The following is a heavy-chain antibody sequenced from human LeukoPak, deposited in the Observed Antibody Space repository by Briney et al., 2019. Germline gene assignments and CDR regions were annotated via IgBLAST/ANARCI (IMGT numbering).Heavy chain of an antibody. CDR2: IYHSGNT. CDR1: GASMSSNY. CDR3: ASTRRAAVAGRFDS. Sequence: SETLSLTCNVSGASMSSNYWSWIRQPPGKGVEWIGYIYHSGNTNYSPSLERRVTMSVDASKHQFSLRVHFVSAADTAVYYCASTRRAAVAGRFDSWGQGNLVTVSS. J-gene: IGHJ4*02. V-gene: IGHV4-4*09. D-gene: IGHD6-19*01.